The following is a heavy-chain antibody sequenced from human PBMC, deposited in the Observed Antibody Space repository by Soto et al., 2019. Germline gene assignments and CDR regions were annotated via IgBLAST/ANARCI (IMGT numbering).Heavy chain of an antibody. V-gene: IGHV1-69*08. CDR2: IIPILGIA. CDR3: ARDSTPLALIEAQHDYYGMDV. CDR1: GGTFSSYT. Sequence: QVQLVQSGAEVKKPGSSVKVSCKASGGTFSSYTISWVRQAPGQGLEWMGRIIPILGIANYAQKFQGRVTITADKSTSTACMELSSLRSEDTAVDYCARDSTPLALIEAQHDYYGMDVGGQGTTVTVSS. D-gene: IGHD3-22*01. J-gene: IGHJ6*02.